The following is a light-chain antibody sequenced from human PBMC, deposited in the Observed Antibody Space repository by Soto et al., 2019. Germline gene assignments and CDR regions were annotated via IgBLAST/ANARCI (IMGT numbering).Light chain of an antibody. CDR2: DTS. CDR1: QSINSNY. V-gene: IGKV3D-20*01. CDR3: QQYGSSPT. Sequence: EIVLTQSPATLSLSPGERATLSCGASQSINSNYLAWYQQKPGLAPRLVIYDTSRRAHGIPDRLTGSGSGTDFTLTISRLEPEDSAIYYCQQYGSSPTFGQGTRLEIK. J-gene: IGKJ5*01.